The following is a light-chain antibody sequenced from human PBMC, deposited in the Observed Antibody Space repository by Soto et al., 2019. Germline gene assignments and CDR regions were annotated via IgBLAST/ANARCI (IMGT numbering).Light chain of an antibody. CDR1: TVGSRS. J-gene: IGLJ2*01. V-gene: IGLV3-21*01. CDR3: QVWEATGDQVV. Sequence: SYELTQPPSVSVAPGETARISCGGNTVGSRSVHWYQQKPGQATFLVIYYDSDRPSGIPERFSGSNSGNTATLIISRVEAGDEADYYCQVWEATGDQVVFGGGTKLTVL. CDR2: YDS.